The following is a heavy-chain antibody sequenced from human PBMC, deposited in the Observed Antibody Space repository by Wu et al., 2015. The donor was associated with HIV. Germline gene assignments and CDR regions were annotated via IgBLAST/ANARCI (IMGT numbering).Heavy chain of an antibody. CDR3: ARAKGVDAFDI. V-gene: IGHV1-2*02. J-gene: IGHJ3*02. CDR1: GYTFTDYY. Sequence: QVQLVQSGAEVKKPGASVKVSCKTSGYTFTDYYIHWMRQVAGQGPEWMGWINPKNGGTNYAQSFQGRLTMTRDTSINTAYMELSSLRSDDTAVYYCARAKGVDAFDIWGQGTMVTVSS. CDR2: INPKNGGT.